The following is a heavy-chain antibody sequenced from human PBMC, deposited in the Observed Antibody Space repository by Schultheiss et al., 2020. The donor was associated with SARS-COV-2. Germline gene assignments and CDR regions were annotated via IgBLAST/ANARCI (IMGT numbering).Heavy chain of an antibody. CDR1: GGSFSGYY. J-gene: IGHJ4*02. CDR2: IYYSGST. Sequence: SETLSLTCAVYGGSFSGYYWSWIRQPPGKGLEWIGYIYYSGSTYYNPSLKSRVTISVDTSENQFSLKLSSVTAADTAVYYCARGLWFGEFLDYWGQGTLVTVSS. CDR3: ARGLWFGEFLDY. V-gene: IGHV4-59*12. D-gene: IGHD3-10*01.